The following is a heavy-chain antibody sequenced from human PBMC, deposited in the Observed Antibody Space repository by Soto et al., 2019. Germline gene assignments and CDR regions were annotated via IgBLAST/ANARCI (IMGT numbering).Heavy chain of an antibody. J-gene: IGHJ5*02. CDR2: MTPILGIA. CDR3: ARDENGMATVPRGLGNWFDP. Sequence: SVKVSCKASGGTFSSYTISWVRQAPGQGLEWMGRMTPILGIANYPRKFQGRVTITADKSTSTAYMELSSLRSEDTAVYYCARDENGMATVPRGLGNWFDPWGQGTLVTVSS. D-gene: IGHD4-17*01. CDR1: GGTFSSYT. V-gene: IGHV1-69*04.